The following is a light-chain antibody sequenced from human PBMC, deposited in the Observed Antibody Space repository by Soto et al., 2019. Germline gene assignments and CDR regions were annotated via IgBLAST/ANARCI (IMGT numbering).Light chain of an antibody. J-gene: IGLJ1*01. CDR3: CSYAGSHYV. CDR1: SSDVGSYNR. Sequence: QSALTQSASVSGSPGQSITISCTGTSSDVGSYNRVSWYQQHPGKAPKLMIYEGSRRPSGVSNRFSGSKSGNTASLTISGLQAEDEADYYCCSYAGSHYVFGTGTKLTVL. CDR2: EGS. V-gene: IGLV2-23*01.